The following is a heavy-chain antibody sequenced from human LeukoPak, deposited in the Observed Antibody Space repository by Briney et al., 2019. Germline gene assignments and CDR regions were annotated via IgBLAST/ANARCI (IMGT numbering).Heavy chain of an antibody. CDR3: ARDLHFCSSTSCYYVPDAFDI. CDR1: GGSISGYY. CDR2: IYHSGST. J-gene: IGHJ3*02. V-gene: IGHV4-38-2*02. D-gene: IGHD2-2*01. Sequence: SETLSLTCTVSGGSISGYYWGWIRQPPGKGLEWIGSIYHSGSTYYNPSLKSRVTISVDTSKNQFSLKLSSVTAADTAVYYCARDLHFCSSTSCYYVPDAFDIWGQGTMVTVSS.